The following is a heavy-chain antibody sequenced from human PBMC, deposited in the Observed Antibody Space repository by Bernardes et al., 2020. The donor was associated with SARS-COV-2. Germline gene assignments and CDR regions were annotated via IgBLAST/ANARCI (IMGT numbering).Heavy chain of an antibody. Sequence: GSLSLSCAASGFTVSPYWMYWVRPAPGKGLLWVSRINSDATITNYADSVKGRFTISRDNAKSTLYLQMNSLRAEDTAVYYCASSYYASGRYWGQGTLVTVSS. D-gene: IGHD3-10*01. CDR3: ASSYYASGRY. CDR2: INSDATIT. J-gene: IGHJ4*02. CDR1: GFTVSPYW. V-gene: IGHV3-74*01.